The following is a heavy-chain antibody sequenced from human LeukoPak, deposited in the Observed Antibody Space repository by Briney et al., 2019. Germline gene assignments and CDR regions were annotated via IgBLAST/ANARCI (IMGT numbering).Heavy chain of an antibody. CDR3: ARGGIAAAIVFAEHTDY. J-gene: IGHJ4*02. D-gene: IGHD6-13*01. V-gene: IGHV3-21*01. CDR2: ISSSSSYI. Sequence: PGGSLRLSCAASGFTFSSYSMNWVRQAPVKGLEWVSSISSSSSYIYYADSVKGRFTISRDNAKNSLYLQMNSLRAEGTAVYYCARGGIAAAIVFAEHTDYWGQGTLVTVSS. CDR1: GFTFSSYS.